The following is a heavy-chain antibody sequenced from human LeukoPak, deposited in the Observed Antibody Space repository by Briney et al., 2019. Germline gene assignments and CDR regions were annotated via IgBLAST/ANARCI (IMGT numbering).Heavy chain of an antibody. CDR3: ATWGGREDY. V-gene: IGHV3-7*01. J-gene: IGHJ4*02. Sequence: GGSLRLSCAASGFTFSSYAMSWVRQAPGKGLEWLANINQDGSHEYYLDSVKGRFTISRDNAKNSLYLQMNSLRAEDTALYYCATWGGREDYWGQGTLVTVSS. CDR2: INQDGSHE. D-gene: IGHD3-16*01. CDR1: GFTFSSYA.